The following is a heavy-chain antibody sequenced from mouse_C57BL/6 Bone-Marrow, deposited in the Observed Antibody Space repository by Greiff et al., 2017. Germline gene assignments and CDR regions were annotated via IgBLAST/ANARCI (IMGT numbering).Heavy chain of an antibody. CDR2: IRNKANNHAT. CDR1: GFTFSDAW. V-gene: IGHV6-6*01. CDR3: TRRAYYSNFDY. J-gene: IGHJ2*01. Sequence: EVNVVESGGGLVQPGGSMKLSCAASGFTFSDAWMDWVRQSPEKGLEWVAEIRNKANNHATYYAESVKGRFTISRDDSKSSVYLQMNSLRAEDPGIYYCTRRAYYSNFDYWGQGTTLTVSS. D-gene: IGHD2-5*01.